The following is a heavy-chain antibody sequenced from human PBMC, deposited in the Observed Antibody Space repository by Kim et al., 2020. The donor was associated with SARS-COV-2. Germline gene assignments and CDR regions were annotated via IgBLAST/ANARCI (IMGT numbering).Heavy chain of an antibody. V-gene: IGHV4-34*01. J-gene: IGHJ6*02. D-gene: IGHD2-2*01. Sequence: SETLSLTCAVYGGSFSGYYWSWIRQPPGKGLEWIGEINHSGSTNYNPSLKSRVTISVDTSKNQFSLKLSSVTAADTAVYYCARLAFLGYCSSTSCFPQTRTNYYYGMDVWGQGTTVTVSS. CDR2: INHSGST. CDR3: ARLAFLGYCSSTSCFPQTRTNYYYGMDV. CDR1: GGSFSGYY.